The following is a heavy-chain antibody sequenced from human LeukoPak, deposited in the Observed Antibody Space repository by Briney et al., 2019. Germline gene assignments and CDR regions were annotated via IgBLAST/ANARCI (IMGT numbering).Heavy chain of an antibody. CDR1: GFIFSSYE. Sequence: GGSLRLSCAASGFIFSSYEMNWVRQAPGKGLEWVSGISSSSGSIYYADSVKGRFTISRDNAEDSLYLQMNSLGAEDTAVYYCGRGYYDSSGHYAIDHWGQGTLVTVSS. CDR3: GRGYYDSSGHYAIDH. CDR2: ISSSSGSI. D-gene: IGHD3-22*01. J-gene: IGHJ4*02. V-gene: IGHV3-21*01.